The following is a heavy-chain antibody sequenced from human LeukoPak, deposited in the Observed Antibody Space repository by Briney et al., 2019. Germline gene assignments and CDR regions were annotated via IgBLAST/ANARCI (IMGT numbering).Heavy chain of an antibody. D-gene: IGHD6-19*01. Sequence: GGSLRLPCAASGFTVSGNSLTWVRQAPGKELEWVSVIFSGGSTFYADSVKGRFTISRDDSKNTLYLQMNSLGAEDTAMYYCARGGYSGGWSRYYFDHWGQGTLVTVSS. V-gene: IGHV3-53*01. CDR1: GFTVSGNS. J-gene: IGHJ4*02. CDR2: IFSGGST. CDR3: ARGGYSGGWSRYYFDH.